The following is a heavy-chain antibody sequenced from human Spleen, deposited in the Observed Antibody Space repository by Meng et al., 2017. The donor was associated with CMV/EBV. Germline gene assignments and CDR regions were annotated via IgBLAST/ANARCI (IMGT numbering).Heavy chain of an antibody. CDR3: AKKGLAAAGSLDY. V-gene: IGHV3-30*02. CDR2: IRNDGTDK. Sequence: GESLKISCAASGFTFTSYSMHWVRQAPGKGLEWVAYIRNDGTDKYYLDSVKGRLTISRDNSKNRLYLQMNSLKAEDTAVYYCAKKGLAAAGSLDYWGQGTLVTVSS. J-gene: IGHJ4*02. D-gene: IGHD6-13*01. CDR1: GFTFTSYS.